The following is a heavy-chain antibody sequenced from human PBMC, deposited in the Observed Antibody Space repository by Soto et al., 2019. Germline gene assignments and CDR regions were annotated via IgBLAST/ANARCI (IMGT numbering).Heavy chain of an antibody. Sequence: QITLKESGPTLVRPTQTLTLTCAFSGFSLSTSGVGVGWIRQPPGKALEWLAVIYWDDSKHYSPSLRSRLTITKDTSKNQVVLTMTNMDPMDTGTYYCAHNGPEDWPIDYWGQGTLVTVSS. V-gene: IGHV2-5*02. CDR3: AHNGPEDWPIDY. CDR1: GFSLSTSGVG. D-gene: IGHD3-9*01. J-gene: IGHJ4*02. CDR2: IYWDDSK.